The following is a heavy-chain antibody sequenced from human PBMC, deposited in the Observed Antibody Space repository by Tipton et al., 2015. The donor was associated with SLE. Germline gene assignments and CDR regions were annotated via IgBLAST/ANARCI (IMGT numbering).Heavy chain of an antibody. V-gene: IGHV4-39*01. CDR3: AGRRTGYRDAFDI. J-gene: IGHJ3*02. Sequence: LRLSCSVSNGSISRSSYYWGWIRQPPGKGLEWIASIYYSGSTTYYNPSLKSRVTISVDTSNNQFSLLLTSVSAPDTAVYYCAGRRTGYRDAFDIWGQVTMVTVSS. CDR2: IYYSGSTT. D-gene: IGHD5-12*01. CDR1: NGSISRSSYY.